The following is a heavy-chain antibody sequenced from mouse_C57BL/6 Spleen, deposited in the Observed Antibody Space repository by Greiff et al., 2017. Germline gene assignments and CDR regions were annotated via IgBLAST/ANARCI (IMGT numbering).Heavy chain of an antibody. CDR1: GYSFTGYY. J-gene: IGHJ3*01. V-gene: IGHV1-43*01. Sequence: VQLQQSGPELVKPGASVKISCKASGYSFTGYYMHWVKQSSEKSLEWIGEINPSTGGTSYNQKFKGKATLTVDKSSSTAYMQLKSLTSEDSAVYYCARYPPYGSFSYWGQGTLVTVSA. D-gene: IGHD1-1*01. CDR3: ARYPPYGSFSY. CDR2: INPSTGGT.